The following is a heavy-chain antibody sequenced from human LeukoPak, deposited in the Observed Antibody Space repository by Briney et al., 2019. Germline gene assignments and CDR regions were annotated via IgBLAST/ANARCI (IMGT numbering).Heavy chain of an antibody. CDR2: VSAYYGHK. CDR3: ARASRRRDYYYYIDV. D-gene: IGHD2/OR15-2a*01. V-gene: IGHV1-18*01. CDR1: GYKFTSYG. J-gene: IGHJ6*03. Sequence: ASVKVSCKASGYKFTSYGISWVRQAPGQGLEWMGGVSAYYGHKNYAQKLPGRGTKTNRTFTSTAYMELRSLRSDEPPVYYCARASRRRDYYYYIDVWGNGTTFSASS.